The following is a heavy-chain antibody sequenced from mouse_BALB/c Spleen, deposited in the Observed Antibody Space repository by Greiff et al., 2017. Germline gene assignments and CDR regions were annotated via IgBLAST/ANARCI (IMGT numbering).Heavy chain of an antibody. CDR1: GYSITSGYY. V-gene: IGHV3-6*02. CDR3: ARADGNYAMDY. CDR2: ISYDGSN. D-gene: IGHD2-1*01. Sequence: EVQRVESGPGLVKPSQSLSLTCSVTGYSITSGYYWNWIRQFPGNKLEWMGYISYDGSNNYNPSLKNRISITRDTSKNQFFLKLNSVTTEDTATYYCARADGNYAMDYWGQGTSVTVSS. J-gene: IGHJ4*01.